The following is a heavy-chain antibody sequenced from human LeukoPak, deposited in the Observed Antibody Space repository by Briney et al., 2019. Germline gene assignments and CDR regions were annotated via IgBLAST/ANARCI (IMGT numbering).Heavy chain of an antibody. CDR3: ATDIVVVPAAKEAGLYYFDY. CDR2: IIPIFGTA. V-gene: IGHV1-69*05. D-gene: IGHD2-2*01. J-gene: IGHJ4*02. CDR1: GGTFSSYA. Sequence: ASVKVSCKASGGTFSSYAISWVRQAPGQGLEWMGGIIPIFGTANYAQKFQGRVTITTDESTSTAYMELSSLRSEDTAVYYCATDIVVVPAAKEAGLYYFDYWGQGTLVTVSS.